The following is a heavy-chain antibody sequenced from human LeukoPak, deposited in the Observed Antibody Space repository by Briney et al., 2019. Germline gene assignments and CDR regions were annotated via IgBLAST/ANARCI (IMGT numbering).Heavy chain of an antibody. V-gene: IGHV3-66*01. J-gene: IGHJ6*02. CDR3: ARDVAGKPSYHYGMDV. D-gene: IGHD6-19*01. CDR2: IYSGGST. Sequence: GGSLRLSCAASGFTVSSNYMSWVRQAPGKGLEWVSVIYSGGSTYYADSVKGRFTISRDNSKNTLYLQMNSLRAEDTAVYYCARDVAGKPSYHYGMDVWGQGTTVTVSS. CDR1: GFTVSSNY.